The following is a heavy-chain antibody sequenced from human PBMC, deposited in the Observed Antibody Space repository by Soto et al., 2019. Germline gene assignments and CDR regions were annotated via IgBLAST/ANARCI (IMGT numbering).Heavy chain of an antibody. D-gene: IGHD2-2*01. V-gene: IGHV4-30-4*01. J-gene: IGHJ2*01. CDR3: AREIMPLTHDWYFDL. CDR1: GGSISGGVHS. Sequence: QVQLQESGPGLVKPSETLSLTCTVSGGSISGGVHSWSWIRQPPGKGLEWIGHIFDSGSTYYNPSLKSRLTISGDTSKNQFSLRLSSVTAADTAVYYCAREIMPLTHDWYFDLWGRGTLVTVSS. CDR2: IFDSGST.